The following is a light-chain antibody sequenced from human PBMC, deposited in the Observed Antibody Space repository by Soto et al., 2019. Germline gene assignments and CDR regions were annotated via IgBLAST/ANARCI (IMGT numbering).Light chain of an antibody. J-gene: IGKJ4*01. CDR2: GAS. V-gene: IGKV1-39*01. Sequence: DIQMTQSPSSLSASVGDRVTITCRAGQSISGYLNWYQQKPGKAPKVLLSGASTLHNGVPSRLSGRGSGTDFTLTSSSLQPEDVATYYCQQRLSTLLTFGGGTKVEIK. CDR1: QSISGY. CDR3: QQRLSTLLT.